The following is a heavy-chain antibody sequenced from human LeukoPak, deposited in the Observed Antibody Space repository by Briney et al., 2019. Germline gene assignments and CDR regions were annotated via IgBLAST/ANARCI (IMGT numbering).Heavy chain of an antibody. D-gene: IGHD3-10*01. V-gene: IGHV3-33*01. Sequence: SGRSLRLSCAASGFTFSSYGMHWVRQAPGKGLEWVAVIWYDGSNKYYADSVKGQFTISRDNSKNTLYLQMNSLRAEDTAVYYCARDRITMVRGVPLGFDPWGQGTLVTVSS. CDR2: IWYDGSNK. CDR1: GFTFSSYG. J-gene: IGHJ5*02. CDR3: ARDRITMVRGVPLGFDP.